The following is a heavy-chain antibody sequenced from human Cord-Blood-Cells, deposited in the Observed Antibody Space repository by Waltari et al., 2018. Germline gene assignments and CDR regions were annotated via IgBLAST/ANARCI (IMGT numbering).Heavy chain of an antibody. Sequence: QVQLQQWGAGLLKPSETLSLTCAAHGGSFSGYYCTWIRQPTGKGREWIGELNHSGSTNYNPSLKSRVTISVDTSKTQFSLQLSSVTAAATAVYYCARGRKQLWLIWSYFDYWGQGTLVTVSS. CDR1: GGSFSGYY. J-gene: IGHJ4*02. CDR2: LNHSGST. D-gene: IGHD5-18*01. CDR3: ARGRKQLWLIWSYFDY. V-gene: IGHV4-34*01.